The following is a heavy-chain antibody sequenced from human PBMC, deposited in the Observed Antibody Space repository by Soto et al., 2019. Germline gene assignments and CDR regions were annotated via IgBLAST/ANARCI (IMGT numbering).Heavy chain of an antibody. V-gene: IGHV4-39*01. CDR2: IYYSGST. D-gene: IGHD6-19*01. Sequence: PSETLSLTCTVSGGSISSSSYYWGWIRQPPGKGLEWIGSIYYSGSTYYNPSLKSRVTISVDTSKNQFSLKLSSVTAADTAVYYCARHGGIAVAGTDWFDPWGQGTLVTVSS. J-gene: IGHJ5*02. CDR3: ARHGGIAVAGTDWFDP. CDR1: GGSISSSSYY.